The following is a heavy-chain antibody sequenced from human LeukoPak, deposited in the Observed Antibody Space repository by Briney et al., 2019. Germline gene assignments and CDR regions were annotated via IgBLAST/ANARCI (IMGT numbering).Heavy chain of an antibody. CDR1: GFTFSDYY. CDR3: ARSSGYDFWSGRDPRPFDY. V-gene: IGHV3-11*01. D-gene: IGHD3-3*01. Sequence: GGSLRLSCAASGFTFSDYYMSWIRQAPGKGLEWASHIRSSGSTIYYADSVKGRFTISRDNAKKLLYLLMNSLRAEDTAVYYCARSSGYDFWSGRDPRPFDYWGQGTLVTVSS. CDR2: IRSSGSTI. J-gene: IGHJ4*02.